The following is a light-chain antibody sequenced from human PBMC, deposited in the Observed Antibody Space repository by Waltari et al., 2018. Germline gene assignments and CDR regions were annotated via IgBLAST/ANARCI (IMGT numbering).Light chain of an antibody. CDR1: TGTVTRGHY. J-gene: IGLJ3*02. CDR3: FLSFSDAWV. CDR2: DTS. Sequence: AVWPQEPTLSVSPGVPVSLTCYSSTGTVTRGHYPDWFQQKPGQAPRTLIYDTSNKPSWTPARFSGSLLGGKAALTLSGAQPDDEAEYYCFLSFSDAWVFGGGTKLTVL. V-gene: IGLV7-46*01.